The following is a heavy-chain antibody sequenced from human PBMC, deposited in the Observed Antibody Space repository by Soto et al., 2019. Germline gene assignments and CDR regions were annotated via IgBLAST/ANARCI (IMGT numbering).Heavy chain of an antibody. J-gene: IGHJ5*02. CDR1: GDTFTNFG. Sequence: HLVQSGPEVKKPGASITVSCKTSGDTFTNFGLSWVRQAPGQGLQWMGWIATYNSKRNYAQKLQGRLTLTTDKSTSTAYMELKNLGYDDRAVYYCARVVRGVVTWFDPRGQGPLVTVSS. V-gene: IGHV1-18*01. CDR2: IATYNSKR. CDR3: ARVVRGVVTWFDP. D-gene: IGHD3-10*01.